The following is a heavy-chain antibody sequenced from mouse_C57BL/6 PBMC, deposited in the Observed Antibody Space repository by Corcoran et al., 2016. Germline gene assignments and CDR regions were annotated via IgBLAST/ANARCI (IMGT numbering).Heavy chain of an antibody. D-gene: IGHD6-2*01. Sequence: QIQLVQSGPELKKPGETVKISCKASGYTFTTYGMSWVKQAPGKGLKWMGWINTYSGVPTYADDFKGRFAFSLETSASTAYLQINNLKNEDTATYFCARFQGPLVPYFDYWGQGTTLTVSS. CDR1: GYTFTTYG. V-gene: IGHV9-3*01. CDR3: ARFQGPLVPYFDY. J-gene: IGHJ2*01. CDR2: INTYSGVP.